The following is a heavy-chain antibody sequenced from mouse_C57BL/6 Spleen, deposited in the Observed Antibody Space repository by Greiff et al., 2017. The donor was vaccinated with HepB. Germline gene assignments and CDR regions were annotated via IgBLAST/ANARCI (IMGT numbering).Heavy chain of an antibody. CDR3: ARYDYDGVFDY. CDR2: ISYDGSN. D-gene: IGHD2-4*01. CDR1: GYSITSGYY. Sequence: EVKLQESGPGLVKPSPSLSLTCSVTGYSITSGYYWNWIRQFPGNKLEWMGYISYDGSNNYNPSLKNRISITRDTSKNQFFLKLNSVTTEDTATYYCARYDYDGVFDYWGQGTTLTVSS. V-gene: IGHV3-6*01. J-gene: IGHJ2*01.